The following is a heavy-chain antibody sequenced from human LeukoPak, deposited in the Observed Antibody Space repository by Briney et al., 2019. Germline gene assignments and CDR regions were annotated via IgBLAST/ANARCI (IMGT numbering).Heavy chain of an antibody. Sequence: GGSLRLSCEASGFIFSNYAMHWVRQPPGKGLEWVAIISHDGSEKHFANSVKDRFTVSRDNFKSTLYLQMNSLGPEDTAVYYCVKDYFASWNWGQGTLVTVSP. CDR2: ISHDGSEK. CDR3: VKDYFASWN. CDR1: GFIFSNYA. J-gene: IGHJ4*02. V-gene: IGHV3-30*18. D-gene: IGHD3-9*01.